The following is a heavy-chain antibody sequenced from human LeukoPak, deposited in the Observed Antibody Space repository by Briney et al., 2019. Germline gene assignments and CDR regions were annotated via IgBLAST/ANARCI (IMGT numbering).Heavy chain of an antibody. Sequence: PGGSLRLSCAASGFTFSSYGMHWVRQAPGKGLEWVAVISYDGSNKYYADSVKGRFTISRDNSKNTLYLQMNSLRAEDTAVYYCAKELRSSWGERWFDPWGQGTLVTVSS. CDR2: ISYDGSNK. D-gene: IGHD6-13*01. CDR1: GFTFSSYG. CDR3: AKELRSSWGERWFDP. J-gene: IGHJ5*02. V-gene: IGHV3-30*18.